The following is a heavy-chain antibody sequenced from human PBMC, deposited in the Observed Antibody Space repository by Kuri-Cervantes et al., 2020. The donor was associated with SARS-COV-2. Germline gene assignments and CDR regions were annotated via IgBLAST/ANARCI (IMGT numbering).Heavy chain of an antibody. CDR1: GFTFSSYG. D-gene: IGHD6-13*01. Sequence: GESLKISCAASGFTFSSYGMHWVRQAPGKGLEWVAVISYDGSNKYYADSVKGRFTISRDNSKNTLYLQMNSPRAEDTAVYYCAIAAAEFFDYWGQGTLVTVSS. CDR3: AIAAAEFFDY. CDR2: ISYDGSNK. J-gene: IGHJ4*02. V-gene: IGHV3-30*03.